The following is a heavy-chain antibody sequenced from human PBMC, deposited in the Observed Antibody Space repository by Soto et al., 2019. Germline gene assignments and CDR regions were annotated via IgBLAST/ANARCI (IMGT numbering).Heavy chain of an antibody. V-gene: IGHV4-38-2*01. CDR2: IYHSGSS. CDR1: GYSISSGYY. CDR3: ARGEDIVAVPAAPPDY. D-gene: IGHD2-2*01. Sequence: SETLSLTCAVSGYSISSGYYWGWIRQPPGKGLEWIGSIYHSGSSYYNPSLKSRVPISVDTSKNQFSLKLSSVTAADTAVYCCARGEDIVAVPAAPPDYWGQGTLVTVSS. J-gene: IGHJ4*02.